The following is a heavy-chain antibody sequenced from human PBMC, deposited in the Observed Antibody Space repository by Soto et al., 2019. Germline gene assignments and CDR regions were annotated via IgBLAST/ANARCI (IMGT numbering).Heavy chain of an antibody. CDR2: IYWNDDK. J-gene: IGHJ4*02. V-gene: IGHV2-5*01. CDR3: AHNEPYYSSFDY. D-gene: IGHD6-19*01. CDR1: GFSLSTSGVG. Sequence: SGPTLVKPTQTLTLTCTFSGFSLSTSGVGVGWIRQPPGKALEWLALIYWNDDKRYSPSLESRLTITKDTSKNQVVLTMTNMDPVDTASYYCAHNEPYYSSFDYWGQGTLVTVSS.